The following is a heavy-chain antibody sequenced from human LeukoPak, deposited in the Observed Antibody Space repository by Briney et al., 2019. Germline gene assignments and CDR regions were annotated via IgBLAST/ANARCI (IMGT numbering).Heavy chain of an antibody. V-gene: IGHV2-5*02. Sequence: SGPTLVNPTQTLTLTCTFSGFSLSTSGVGVGWIRQPPGKALEWLALIYWDDGTRYSPSLKSRLTIPKDTSKNQLALTMINMDPVDTATYYCAHSSAYYDFWSGYRTSYNWFDPWGQGTLVTVSS. D-gene: IGHD3-3*01. CDR1: GFSLSTSGVG. J-gene: IGHJ5*02. CDR2: IYWDDGT. CDR3: AHSSAYYDFWSGYRTSYNWFDP.